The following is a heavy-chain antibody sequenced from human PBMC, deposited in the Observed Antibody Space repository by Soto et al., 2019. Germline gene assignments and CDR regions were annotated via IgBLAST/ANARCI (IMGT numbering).Heavy chain of an antibody. V-gene: IGHV3-30*18. J-gene: IGHJ4*02. CDR2: ISHDGSNK. CDR1: GFSFSSYG. D-gene: IGHD4-17*01. CDR3: AKDSHGDYIDY. Sequence: GGSLRLSCAASGFSFSSYGIHWVRQAPGKGLEWVAFISHDGSNKYYADSLKGRFTISRDNSKNTLFLQMNSLRAEDTAVYYCAKDSHGDYIDYWGQGTLVTVSS.